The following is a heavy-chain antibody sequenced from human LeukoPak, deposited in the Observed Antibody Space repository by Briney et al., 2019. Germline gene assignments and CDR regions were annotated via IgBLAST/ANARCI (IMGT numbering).Heavy chain of an antibody. CDR3: ARHFFTGYKDY. CDR2: IYPGDSDT. J-gene: IGHJ4*02. D-gene: IGHD5-24*01. CDR1: GYSFTSYW. Sequence: AESLKISCKGSGYSFTSYWIGWVRQMPGKGLEWMGIIYPGDSDTRYSPSFQGQVTISADKSISTAYLQWSSLKASDTSIYYCARHFFTGYKDYWGQGTQVTVSS. V-gene: IGHV5-51*01.